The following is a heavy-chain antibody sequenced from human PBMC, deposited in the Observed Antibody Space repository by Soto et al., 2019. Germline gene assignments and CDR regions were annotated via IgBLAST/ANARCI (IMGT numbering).Heavy chain of an antibody. CDR3: ARDSPDGSGWHVLFDY. Sequence: PGGSLRLSCAASGFTFSSYWMSWVRQAPGKGLEWVANIKQDGSEKYYVDSVKGRFTISRDNANNSLYLQMNSLRAEDTAVYYCARDSPDGSGWHVLFDYWGQGTLVTVSS. J-gene: IGHJ4*02. CDR2: IKQDGSEK. V-gene: IGHV3-7*05. CDR1: GFTFSSYW. D-gene: IGHD6-19*01.